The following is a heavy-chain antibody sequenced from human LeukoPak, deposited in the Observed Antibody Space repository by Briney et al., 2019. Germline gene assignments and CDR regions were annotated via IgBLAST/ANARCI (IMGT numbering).Heavy chain of an antibody. J-gene: IGHJ4*02. D-gene: IGHD2-2*01. V-gene: IGHV4-39*01. CDR3: ASHGAGTRRFDY. Sequence: SETLSLTCTVSGGSISSSSYYWGWIRQPPGKGLEWIGSIYYSGSTYYNPSLKSRVTISVDTSKNQFSLKLSSVTAADTAVYYCASHGAGTRRFDYWGQGTLVTVSS. CDR2: IYYSGST. CDR1: GGSISSSSYY.